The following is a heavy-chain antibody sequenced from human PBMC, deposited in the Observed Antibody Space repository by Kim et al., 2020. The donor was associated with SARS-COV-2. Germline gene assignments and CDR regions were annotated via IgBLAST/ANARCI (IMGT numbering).Heavy chain of an antibody. J-gene: IGHJ5*02. Sequence: SETLSLTCTVSGGSISSGGYYWSWIRQHPGKGLEWIGYIYYSGSTYYNPSLKSRVTISVDTSKNQFSLKLSSVTAADTAVYYCAVGYCSGGSCYHHNWFDPWGQGTLVTVSS. CDR1: GGSISSGGYY. CDR2: IYYSGST. D-gene: IGHD2-15*01. V-gene: IGHV4-31*03. CDR3: AVGYCSGGSCYHHNWFDP.